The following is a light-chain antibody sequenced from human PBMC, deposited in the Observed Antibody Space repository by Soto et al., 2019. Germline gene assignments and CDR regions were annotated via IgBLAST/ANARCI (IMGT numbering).Light chain of an antibody. CDR3: QQRRNLLS. CDR1: QSVDTF. CDR2: DSS. V-gene: IGKV3-11*01. Sequence: EIVLTQSPDTLSLSPGDRATLSCRASQSVDTFLSWYQQKPGQAPRLFIYDSSTRAAGIPDRFSGSGSGTDFTLTISSLEPEDFAVYYCQQRRNLLSFGGGTKVEIK. J-gene: IGKJ4*01.